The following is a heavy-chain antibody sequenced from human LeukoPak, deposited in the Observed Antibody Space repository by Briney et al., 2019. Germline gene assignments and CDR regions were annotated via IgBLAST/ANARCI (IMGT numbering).Heavy chain of an antibody. J-gene: IGHJ6*04. CDR2: IHTNGNT. Sequence: SETLSLTCIVSGGSISGVYWGWIRQPAGKGPEYIGRIHTNGNTNYNPSLQSRVSMSLDTCKNQFSLKLRSVTAADTAVYYCVRDPSQHNYYALDVWGAGTTVTVSS. CDR1: GGSISGVY. V-gene: IGHV4-4*07. CDR3: VRDPSQHNYYALDV.